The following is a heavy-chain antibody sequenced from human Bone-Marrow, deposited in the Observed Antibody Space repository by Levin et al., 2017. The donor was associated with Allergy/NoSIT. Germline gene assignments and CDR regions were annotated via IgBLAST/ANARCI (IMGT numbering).Heavy chain of an antibody. J-gene: IGHJ6*02. CDR1: GFNLEDYY. V-gene: IGHV3-11*04. D-gene: IGHD1-26*01. CDR2: SDDDGRTT. CDR3: VRGKGLVGATDYYNNGVDV. Sequence: SGGSLRLSCGASGFNLEDYYMTWIRQAPGKGLEWIAYSDDDGRTTYYADSVRGRFTISRDNAKNSLLLQMDGLRAEDTAVYYCVRGKGLVGATDYYNNGVDVWGQGTTVTVSS.